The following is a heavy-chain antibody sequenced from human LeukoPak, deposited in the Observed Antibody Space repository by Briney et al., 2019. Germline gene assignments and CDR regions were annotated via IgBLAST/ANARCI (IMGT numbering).Heavy chain of an antibody. CDR3: ARAGEDIVVVPAAPNWFDP. CDR1: GFTFSSYS. Sequence: GGSLRLSCAASGFTFSSYSMNWVRQAPGKGLEWVSSISGSSSYIYYADSVKGRFTISRDNAKNSLYLQMNSLRAEDTAVYYCARAGEDIVVVPAAPNWFDPWGQGTLVTVSS. D-gene: IGHD2-2*01. J-gene: IGHJ5*02. CDR2: ISGSSSYI. V-gene: IGHV3-21*01.